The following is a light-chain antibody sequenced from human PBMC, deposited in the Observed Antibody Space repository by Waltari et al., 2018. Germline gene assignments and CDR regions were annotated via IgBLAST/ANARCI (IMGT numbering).Light chain of an antibody. CDR1: ESIAPT. CDR3: QQYNNWPPST. J-gene: IGKJ1*01. Sequence: EILLTQSPDTLSVSPGERVTLSCRASESIAPTLAWYQQRPGQAPRLLIFHASSRATDIPAKFSGSGSGTEFTLTISSLQAEDFAVYYCQQYNNWPPSTFGQGTKVEFK. V-gene: IGKV3-15*01. CDR2: HAS.